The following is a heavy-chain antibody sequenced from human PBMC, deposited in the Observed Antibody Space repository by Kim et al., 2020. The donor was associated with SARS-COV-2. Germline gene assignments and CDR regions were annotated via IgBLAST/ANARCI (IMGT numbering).Heavy chain of an antibody. D-gene: IGHD3-3*01. CDR1: GYSFTSYW. CDR2: IDPSDSYT. J-gene: IGHJ5*02. Sequence: ESLKISCKGSGYSFTSYWISWVRQMPGKGLEWMGRIDPSDSYTNYSPSFQGHVTISADKFISTAYLQWSSLKASDTAMYYCARTPSEVEWLGNWFDPWGQGTLVTVSS. V-gene: IGHV5-10-1*01. CDR3: ARTPSEVEWLGNWFDP.